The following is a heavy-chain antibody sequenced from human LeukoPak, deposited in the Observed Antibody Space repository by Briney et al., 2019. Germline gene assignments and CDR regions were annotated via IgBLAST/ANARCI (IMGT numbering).Heavy chain of an antibody. J-gene: IGHJ4*02. V-gene: IGHV5-51*01. Sequence: GESLKISCKGSGYSFTNYWITWVRQMPGKGLEWMGIIFPGDSDSRYGPSFQGQVTISADKSVSTAYLQWSSLKASDTAMYYCARQPNYYGSGSYNDYWGQGTLVTVSS. CDR1: GYSFTNYW. CDR3: ARQPNYYGSGSYNDY. CDR2: IFPGDSDS. D-gene: IGHD3-10*01.